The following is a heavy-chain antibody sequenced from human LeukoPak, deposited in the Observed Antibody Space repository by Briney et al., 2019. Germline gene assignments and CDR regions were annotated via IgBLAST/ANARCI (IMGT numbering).Heavy chain of an antibody. Sequence: SETLSLTCTVSGGSISSSSYYWNWIRQPAGKGLEWIGRIYTSGSTNYNPSLKSRVTISVDTSKNQFSLKLSSVTAAHTAVYYCARSYYSDSRGSKDAFDFWGQGTMVTVSS. J-gene: IGHJ3*01. CDR2: IYTSGST. D-gene: IGHD3-22*01. V-gene: IGHV4-61*02. CDR1: GGSISSSSYY. CDR3: ARSYYSDSRGSKDAFDF.